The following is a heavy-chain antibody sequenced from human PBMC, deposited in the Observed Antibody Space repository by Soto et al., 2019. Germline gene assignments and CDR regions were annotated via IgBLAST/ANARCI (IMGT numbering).Heavy chain of an antibody. J-gene: IGHJ6*02. CDR3: ASGPDTAIISYYYYYGMDV. V-gene: IGHV4-59*05. CDR1: GGSISSYY. Sequence: SETLSLTCTVSGGSISSYYWSWIRQPPGKGLEWIGSIYYSGSTYYNPSLKSRVTISVDTSKNQFSLKLSSVTAADTAVYYCASGPDTAIISYYYYYGMDVWGQGTTVTVSS. CDR2: IYYSGST. D-gene: IGHD5-18*01.